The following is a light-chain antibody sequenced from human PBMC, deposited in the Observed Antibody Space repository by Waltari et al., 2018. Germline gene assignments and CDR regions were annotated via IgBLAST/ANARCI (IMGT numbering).Light chain of an antibody. V-gene: IGKV3-11*01. CDR1: PSMDSY. CDR2: AAS. CDR3: QQRSEWPIT. J-gene: IGKJ5*01. Sequence: SCRASPSMDSYLAWYQQTPGQAPRLLVFAASNRAAGIPATFSGSGSGTDFTLTIRRLVSDDFAGYFCQQRSEWPITFGQGARLEIK.